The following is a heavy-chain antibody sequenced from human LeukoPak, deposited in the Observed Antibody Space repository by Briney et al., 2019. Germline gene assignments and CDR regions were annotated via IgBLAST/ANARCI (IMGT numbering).Heavy chain of an antibody. V-gene: IGHV3-74*01. D-gene: IGHD1-14*01. CDR2: LNTDGSLA. Sequence: GGSLRLSCAASGFTSGNYWMKWVRQAPGKGLVWVSRLNTDGSLATYADSVKGQFTISRDNAKNTLYLQMNSLRVDDTAVYYCARELDAAQTVDYWGQGTLVTVSS. CDR1: GFTSGNYW. J-gene: IGHJ4*02. CDR3: ARELDAAQTVDY.